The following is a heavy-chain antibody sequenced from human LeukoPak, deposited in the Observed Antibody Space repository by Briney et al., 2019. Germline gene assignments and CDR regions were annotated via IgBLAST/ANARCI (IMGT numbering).Heavy chain of an antibody. V-gene: IGHV3-21*01. D-gene: IGHD1-1*01. Sequence: PGGSLRLSCAASGFTFSSYSMNWVRQAPGKGLEWVSSISSSSSYIYYADSVKGRFTIPRDNAKNSLYLQMNSLRAEDTAVYYCARDPGTLERRPVDYWGQGTLVTVSS. CDR3: ARDPGTLERRPVDY. CDR2: ISSSSSYI. J-gene: IGHJ4*02. CDR1: GFTFSSYS.